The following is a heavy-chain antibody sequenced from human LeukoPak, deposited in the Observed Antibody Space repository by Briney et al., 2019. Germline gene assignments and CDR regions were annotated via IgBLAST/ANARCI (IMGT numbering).Heavy chain of an antibody. V-gene: IGHV3-48*03. J-gene: IGHJ4*02. CDR1: GFTFSSYE. CDR3: ARGSMDYYGSESYFDY. CDR2: ISSSGSTI. Sequence: GGSLRLSCAASGFTFSSYEMNWVRQAPGKGLEWVSYISSSGSTIYYADSVKGRFTISRDNAKNSLYLKMNSLRAEDTAVYYCARGSMDYYGSESYFDYWGQGTLVTVSS. D-gene: IGHD3-10*01.